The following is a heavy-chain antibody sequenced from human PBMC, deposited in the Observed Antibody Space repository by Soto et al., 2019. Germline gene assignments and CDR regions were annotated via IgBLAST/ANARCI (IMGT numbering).Heavy chain of an antibody. CDR2: VKEDGRQT. V-gene: IGHV3-7*01. CDR1: GCIVRDYW. Sequence: PGGSLRLSGAASGCIVRDYWMHWVRQAPGKGLEWVANVKEDGRQTYYAGSVKGRFSISRDNAKNSLFLQMNSLRVEDTGVYYCVRALGAAAALWGQGTLVTVSS. D-gene: IGHD6-25*01. J-gene: IGHJ4*02. CDR3: VRALGAAAAL.